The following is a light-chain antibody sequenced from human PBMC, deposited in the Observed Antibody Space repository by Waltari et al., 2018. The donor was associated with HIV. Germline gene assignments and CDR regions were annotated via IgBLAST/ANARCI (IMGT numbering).Light chain of an antibody. CDR2: AAS. CDR3: QQSYSTPLT. CDR1: QSISSY. Sequence: DIQMTQSPSSLSASVGDRVTITCRASQSISSYLNWYQQKPGKAPKLLIYAASSLQSGVPSRFSGSGSGTDFTLTISSLQPEDFATYYGQQSYSTPLTFGGGTKWRSN. V-gene: IGKV1-39*01. J-gene: IGKJ4*01.